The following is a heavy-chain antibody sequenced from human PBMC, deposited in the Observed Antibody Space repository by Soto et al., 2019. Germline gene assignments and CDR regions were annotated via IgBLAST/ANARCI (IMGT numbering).Heavy chain of an antibody. CDR3: SRHLHGAFDI. Sequence: QVQLVQSGVEVKKPGASVKVSCKASGYTFTRYGISWVRQAPGQGLEWMGWINPSNGKANYARNLQGRVTMTTDTSTTTAYMELRSLTSDDTAMYYCSRHLHGAFDIWGQGTVVTVSS. CDR1: GYTFTRYG. V-gene: IGHV1-18*01. CDR2: INPSNGKA. J-gene: IGHJ3*02.